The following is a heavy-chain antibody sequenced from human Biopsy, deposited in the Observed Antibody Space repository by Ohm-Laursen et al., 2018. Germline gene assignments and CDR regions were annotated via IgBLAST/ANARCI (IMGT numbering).Heavy chain of an antibody. Sequence: GASVKVSCKAPTGTFNSYGIIWVRQAPGQGLGWMGRIIPILRTTAYAQTFLGRVTITADSPTSTVDMELTSLTSDDTAVYFCAREAIGYQLPCNDWGQGTLVIVSS. CDR3: AREAIGYQLPCND. D-gene: IGHD2-2*01. J-gene: IGHJ4*02. CDR2: IIPILRTT. CDR1: TGTFNSYG. V-gene: IGHV1-69*11.